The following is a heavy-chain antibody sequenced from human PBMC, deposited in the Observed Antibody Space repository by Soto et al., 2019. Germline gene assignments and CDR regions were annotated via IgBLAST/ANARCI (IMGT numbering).Heavy chain of an antibody. CDR2: NYYSGST. D-gene: IGHD3-10*01. V-gene: IGHV4-61*01. CDR3: ARPRGLTQGVFEN. CDR1: GDSVSNGYCY. Sequence: SETLSLTCTVSGDSVSNGYCYWTRIRPTPVKRLDWIGNNYYSGSTEYNPSLTSRVSISFDMSNNLLSLTLTAVTAADSAVYFFARPRGLTQGVFENWGQGTTVTVSS. J-gene: IGHJ3*02.